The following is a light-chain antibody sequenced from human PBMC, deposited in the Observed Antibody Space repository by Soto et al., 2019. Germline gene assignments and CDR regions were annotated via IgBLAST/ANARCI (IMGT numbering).Light chain of an antibody. CDR3: QQRADWRFT. CDR1: QRVSSS. CDR2: DAS. V-gene: IGKV3-11*01. J-gene: IGKJ2*01. Sequence: EIVLTQSPATLSLSPGERATLSCRASQRVSSSLAWYQQNPGQAPRLLIYDASNRATGIPARFSGSGSGTDFTLTISSLEPEDFAVYYCQQRADWRFTFGQGTKLEIK.